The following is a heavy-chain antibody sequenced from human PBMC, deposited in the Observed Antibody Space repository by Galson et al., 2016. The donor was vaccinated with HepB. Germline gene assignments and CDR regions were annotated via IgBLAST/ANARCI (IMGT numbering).Heavy chain of an antibody. D-gene: IGHD3-10*01. Sequence: SVKVSCKVSGYIITNFGISWVRQAPGQGLEWMGWASTYNADRKYVQKLQGRVTLTTDTSTSTAYMEMRSLRSDYTAIYYCARDAGGSGRHFDYWGQGALVTVSS. CDR3: ARDAGGSGRHFDY. CDR1: GYIITNFG. CDR2: ASTYNADR. V-gene: IGHV1-18*04. J-gene: IGHJ4*02.